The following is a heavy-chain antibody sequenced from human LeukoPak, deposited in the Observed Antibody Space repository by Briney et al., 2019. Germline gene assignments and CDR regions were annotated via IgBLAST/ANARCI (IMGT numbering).Heavy chain of an antibody. J-gene: IGHJ4*02. CDR1: GSTFSSYS. CDR3: ARDAGVGSYLY. Sequence: GGSPRLSCAASGSTFSSYSMNWVRQAPGKGLEWVSSISSSSSYIYYADSVKGRFTISRDNAKNSLYLQMNSLRAEDTAVYYCARDAGVGSYLYWGQGTLVTVSS. V-gene: IGHV3-21*01. CDR2: ISSSSSYI. D-gene: IGHD1-26*01.